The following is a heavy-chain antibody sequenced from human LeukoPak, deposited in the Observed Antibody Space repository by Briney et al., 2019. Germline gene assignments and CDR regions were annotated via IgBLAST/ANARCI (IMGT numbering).Heavy chain of an antibody. D-gene: IGHD3-3*01. V-gene: IGHV4-34*01. J-gene: IGHJ4*02. CDR3: ASKYYDFWSGYYYFDY. CDR1: GGSFSGYY. Sequence: SETLSLICAVYGGSFSGYYWSWIRQPPGKGLEWIGEINHSGSTNYNPSLKSRVTISVDTSKNQFSLKLSSVTAADTAVYYCASKYYDFWSGYYYFDYWGQGTLVTVSS. CDR2: INHSGST.